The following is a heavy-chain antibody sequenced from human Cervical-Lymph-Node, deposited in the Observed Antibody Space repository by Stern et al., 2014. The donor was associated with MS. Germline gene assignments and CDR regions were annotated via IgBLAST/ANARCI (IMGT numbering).Heavy chain of an antibody. CDR3: AHSRVKYCRGGTCYSSLFDY. D-gene: IGHD2-15*01. CDR2: LYWDADK. Sequence: QVTLKESGPTLVKPTQTVTLTCTLSGFSVTTAGVGVGWIRQPPGKALEWLALLYWDADKLYSPSLKNRLTITKDTSKTQVVLTMTNVDPVDTATYYCAHSRVKYCRGGTCYSSLFDYWGQGTLVTVSS. J-gene: IGHJ4*02. CDR1: GFSVTTAGVG. V-gene: IGHV2-5*02.